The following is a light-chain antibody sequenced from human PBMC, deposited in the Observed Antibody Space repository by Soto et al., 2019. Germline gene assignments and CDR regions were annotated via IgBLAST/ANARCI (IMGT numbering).Light chain of an antibody. J-gene: IGKJ1*01. V-gene: IGKV3-11*01. CDR2: DAS. Sequence: IVLKQSPSTLSLSPGERATLSCRASQSVSSYLAWYQQKPGQAPRLLIYDASNRATGIPARFSGSGSGTDFTLTISSLEPEDFAVYYCQQCNSWPQWTFGQGTKVDIK. CDR3: QQCNSWPQWT. CDR1: QSVSSY.